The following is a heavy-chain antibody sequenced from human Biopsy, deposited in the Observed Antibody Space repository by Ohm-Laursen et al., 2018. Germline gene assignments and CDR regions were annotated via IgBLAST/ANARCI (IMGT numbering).Heavy chain of an antibody. CDR2: IYSSGST. V-gene: IGHV4-4*07. D-gene: IGHD3-22*01. CDR1: GGFISTYY. CDR3: ARWTPEYDSSRYYLDAFDI. J-gene: IGHJ3*02. Sequence: SETLSLTCTVSGGFISTYYWNWIRQPAGKALERIGRIYSSGSTNYNPSLKSRVTSSMDTSKRQFSLKLSFVTAADTAVYYCARWTPEYDSSRYYLDAFDIWGQGTKVTVSS.